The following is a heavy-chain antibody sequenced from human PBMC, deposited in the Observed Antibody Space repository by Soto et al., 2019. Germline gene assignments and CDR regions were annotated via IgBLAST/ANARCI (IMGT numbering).Heavy chain of an antibody. V-gene: IGHV1-69*12. D-gene: IGHD3-3*01. CDR3: ARGGWSPFGVVIQSSHSGMDV. J-gene: IGHJ6*02. CDR2: IIPIFATA. CDR1: GGTFTTYA. Sequence: QVHLVQSGAEVKKPGSSVKVSCKASGGTFTTYAISWVRQAPGQGLEWMGGIIPIFATANYAQKFQGRVTIAADEPTSTGYMELSSLRYEDTAVYYWARGGWSPFGVVIQSSHSGMDVWGQGTTVTVSS.